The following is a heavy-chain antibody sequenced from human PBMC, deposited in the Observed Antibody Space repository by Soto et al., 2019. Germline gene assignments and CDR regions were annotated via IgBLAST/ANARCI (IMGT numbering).Heavy chain of an antibody. CDR3: ARDGIADRLVRYKWFDT. CDR1: GYTFTCYY. V-gene: IGHV1-2*02. Sequence: GXSVKVSCKASGYTFTCYYMDLVRQAPGQGLEWMGWINPNSGGTNYAQKFQGRVTMTMDTSISTAYMELSRLRSDDTAVYYCARDGIADRLVRYKWFDTWGQGTLVTVSS. CDR2: INPNSGGT. J-gene: IGHJ5*02. D-gene: IGHD6-6*01.